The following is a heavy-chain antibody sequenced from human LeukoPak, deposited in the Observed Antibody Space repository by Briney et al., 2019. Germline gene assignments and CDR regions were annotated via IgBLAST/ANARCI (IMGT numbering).Heavy chain of an antibody. CDR3: ARDARVVLDS. CDR1: GFSFSGYW. D-gene: IGHD2/OR15-2a*01. CDR2: IQQDGNDK. Sequence: GGSLRLSCAASGFSFSGYWMSWVRQAPGKGLEGVANIQQDGNDKYYLDSVEGRFTISRDNAKNALDVQMNSLTAEDTAVYYCARDARVVLDSCGQGTLVTVFS. J-gene: IGHJ4*02. V-gene: IGHV3-7*01.